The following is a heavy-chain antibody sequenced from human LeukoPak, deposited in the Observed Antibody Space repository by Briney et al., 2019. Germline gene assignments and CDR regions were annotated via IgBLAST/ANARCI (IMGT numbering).Heavy chain of an antibody. CDR1: GFTFDDYG. D-gene: IGHD3-10*01. CDR2: INWNGGST. V-gene: IGHV3-20*04. J-gene: IGHJ6*03. Sequence: GGSLRLSCAASGFTFDDYGMSWVRQAPGKGLEWVSGINWNGGSTGYADSVKGRFTISRDNSKNTLYLQMNSLRAEDTAVYYCANTGSPYYYYYMDVWGKGTTVTVSS. CDR3: ANTGSPYYYYYMDV.